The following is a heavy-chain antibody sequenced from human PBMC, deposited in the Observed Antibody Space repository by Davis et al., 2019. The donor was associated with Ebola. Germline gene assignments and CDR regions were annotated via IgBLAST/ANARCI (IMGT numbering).Heavy chain of an antibody. J-gene: IGHJ4*02. Sequence: GGSLRLSCAASGFTFSSYGMHWVRQAPGKGLEWVAVIWYDGSNKYYADSVKGRFTISRDNSKNTLYLQMNSLRAEDTAVYYCARDVSSGWRYHFDYWGQGTLVTVSS. CDR2: IWYDGSNK. V-gene: IGHV3-33*01. CDR3: ARDVSSGWRYHFDY. D-gene: IGHD6-19*01. CDR1: GFTFSSYG.